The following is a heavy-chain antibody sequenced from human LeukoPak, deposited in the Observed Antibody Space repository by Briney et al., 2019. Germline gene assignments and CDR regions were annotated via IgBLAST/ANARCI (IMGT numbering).Heavy chain of an antibody. CDR2: IYAGGGT. V-gene: IGHV3-66*01. Sequence: GGSLRLSCAASGFTVSSNYMTWVRQAPGKGLEWVSVIYAGGGTYYADSVKGRFTISRDNAKNSLYLQMNSLRAEDTAVYYCARAVYADWYFDLWGRGTLVTVSS. CDR1: GFTVSSNY. CDR3: ARAVYADWYFDL. D-gene: IGHD2-8*01. J-gene: IGHJ2*01.